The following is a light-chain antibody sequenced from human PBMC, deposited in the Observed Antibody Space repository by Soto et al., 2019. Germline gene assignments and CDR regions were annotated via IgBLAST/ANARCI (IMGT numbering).Light chain of an antibody. CDR2: ENN. J-gene: IGLJ1*01. V-gene: IGLV1-51*02. Sequence: QSVLTQPPSVSAAPGQTVTISCSGSSSNIGNNYVSWYQQLPGTAPKLLIYENNKLPSGIPDRFSGSKSGTSATLGITGLQTGDEADYYCGTWDSSLSAGVFGTGTKVTVL. CDR1: SSNIGNNY. CDR3: GTWDSSLSAGV.